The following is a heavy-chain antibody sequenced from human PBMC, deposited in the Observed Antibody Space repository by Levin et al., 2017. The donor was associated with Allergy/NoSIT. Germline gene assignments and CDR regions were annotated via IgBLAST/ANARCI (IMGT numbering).Heavy chain of an antibody. V-gene: IGHV3-30*18. Sequence: GGSLRLSCAASGFTFSSYGMHWVRQAPGKGLEWVAVISYDGSNKYYADSVKGRFTISRDNSKNTLYLQMNSLRAEDTAVYYCAKDFERHAFDIWGQGTMVTVSS. CDR1: GFTFSSYG. CDR3: AKDFERHAFDI. J-gene: IGHJ3*02. CDR2: ISYDGSNK.